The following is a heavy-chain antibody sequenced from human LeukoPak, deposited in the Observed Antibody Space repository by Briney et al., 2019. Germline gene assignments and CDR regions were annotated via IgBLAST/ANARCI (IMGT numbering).Heavy chain of an antibody. CDR1: GFTFSDYY. V-gene: IGHV3-11*01. D-gene: IGHD5-18*01. J-gene: IGHJ4*02. CDR3: ARGKLTRINPIVDTAMVTEGCFDY. CDR2: ISSSGSTI. Sequence: PGGSLRLSCAASGFTFSDYYMSWIRQAPGKELEWVSYISSSGSTIYYADSVKGRFTISRDNAKNSLYLQMNSLRAEDTAVYYCARGKLTRINPIVDTAMVTEGCFDYWGQGTLVTVSS.